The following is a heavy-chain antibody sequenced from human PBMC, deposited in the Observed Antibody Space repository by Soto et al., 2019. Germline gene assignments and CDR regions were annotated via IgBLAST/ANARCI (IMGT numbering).Heavy chain of an antibody. CDR2: INAGNGDT. Sequence: QVQLVQSGAEVKKPGASVKVSCKASGYTFTSYALHWVRQAPGQRLEWMGWINAGNGDTKYSQKFQGRVTITRDTSASTAYMELSSLRSEDTAVYYCARDRPQWLVGLVGYWGQGTLVTVSS. V-gene: IGHV1-3*01. CDR1: GYTFTSYA. J-gene: IGHJ4*02. CDR3: ARDRPQWLVGLVGY. D-gene: IGHD6-19*01.